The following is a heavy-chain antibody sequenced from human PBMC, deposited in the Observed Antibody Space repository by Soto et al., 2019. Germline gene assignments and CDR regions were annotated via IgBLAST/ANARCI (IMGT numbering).Heavy chain of an antibody. J-gene: IGHJ4*02. CDR1: GGTFSSYA. Sequence: ASVKVSCKASGGTFSSYAISWVRQAPGQRLEWMGGFNAISGNTKYAQKFQDRVTITRDTSATTAYMELSSLRYEDTAVYYCARESTRTTAPDYWGQGTLVTVS. V-gene: IGHV1-3*01. CDR3: ARESTRTTAPDY. D-gene: IGHD4-17*01. CDR2: FNAISGNT.